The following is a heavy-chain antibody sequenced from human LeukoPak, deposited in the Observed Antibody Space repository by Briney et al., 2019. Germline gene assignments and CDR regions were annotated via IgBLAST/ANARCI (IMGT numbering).Heavy chain of an antibody. V-gene: IGHV3-7*03. D-gene: IGHD3-10*01. CDR3: AREEYGSGSNGFDP. CDR2: TKQDGSNK. Sequence: PGGSLRLSCAASGFTFSSYWMSWVRQAPGKGLEWVANTKQDGSNKYYVDSVKGRFTISRDNAKNSLYLQMNSLRADDTAVYYCAREEYGSGSNGFDPWGQGTLVTVSS. CDR1: GFTFSSYW. J-gene: IGHJ5*02.